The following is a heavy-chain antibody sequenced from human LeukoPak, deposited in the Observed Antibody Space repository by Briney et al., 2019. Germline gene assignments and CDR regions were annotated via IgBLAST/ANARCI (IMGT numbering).Heavy chain of an antibody. CDR2: IAYDGSRA. CDR3: TRYNNDHFDY. Sequence: GFLRLSCAGSGFTFGGYGMHGFGQTPAKGREWVAVIAYDGSRAFYADSVKGRFTISRDNSKNTMSVQMDDLRAEDTAVYYCTRYNNDHFDYWGQGTLVTVSS. CDR1: GFTFGGYG. V-gene: IGHV3-33*01. D-gene: IGHD1-14*01. J-gene: IGHJ4*02.